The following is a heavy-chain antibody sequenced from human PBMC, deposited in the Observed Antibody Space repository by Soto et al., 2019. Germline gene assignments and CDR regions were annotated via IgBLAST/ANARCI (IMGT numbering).Heavy chain of an antibody. V-gene: IGHV4-34*01. CDR1: GGSFSGYY. CDR3: ARGEKDYYGSGSYYKRRTLYNWFDP. Sequence: PLETLSLTYAVFGGSFSGYYWSWIRQPPGKGLEWIGEINHSGSTNYNPSLKSRVTISVDTSKNQFSLKLSSVTAADTAVYYCARGEKDYYGSGSYYKRRTLYNWFDPWGQGTLVTVSS. J-gene: IGHJ5*02. CDR2: INHSGST. D-gene: IGHD3-10*01.